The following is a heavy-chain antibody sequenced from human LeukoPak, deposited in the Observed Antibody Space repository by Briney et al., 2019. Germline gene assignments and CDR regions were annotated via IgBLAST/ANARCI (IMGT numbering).Heavy chain of an antibody. D-gene: IGHD3-3*01. J-gene: IGHJ4*02. Sequence: GGSLRLSRAASGFSFSGYGMHWVRQAPGKGLEWVAMIYYDGSNKYYADSVRGRFTISRDNSKNTVYLQMNSLRAEDTAVYFCVRMGGDLGGKILENWGQGTLVTVSS. CDR2: IYYDGSNK. CDR1: GFSFSGYG. V-gene: IGHV3-33*01. CDR3: VRMGGDLGGKILEN.